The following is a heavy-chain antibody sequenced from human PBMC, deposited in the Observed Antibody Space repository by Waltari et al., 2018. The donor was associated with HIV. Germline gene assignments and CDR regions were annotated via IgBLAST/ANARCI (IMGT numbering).Heavy chain of an antibody. Sequence: QVQLQESGPGLLKPSETLSLTCVVSVYSISSDDNWGWVRQPPGKGLEWIGSVYHSGSTLHNPSLNSRVTISIDTSKSQFSLKLSSVTAADTAVYYCARAGVVPALFDLWGRGTLVTVSS. CDR3: ARAGVVPALFDL. CDR2: VYHSGST. V-gene: IGHV4-38-2*01. D-gene: IGHD2-2*01. J-gene: IGHJ2*01. CDR1: VYSISSDDN.